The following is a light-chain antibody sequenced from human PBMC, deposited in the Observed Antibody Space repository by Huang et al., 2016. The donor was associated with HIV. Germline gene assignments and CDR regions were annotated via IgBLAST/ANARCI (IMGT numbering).Light chain of an antibody. V-gene: IGKV1-39*01. Sequence: IQMTQPPRSLSAFVGDKITITCRASQSIGKCLNWYQQKSEKAPKLLISESSTVHGGVPSRFSGSGSGTEFSLTITGLQVEDFATYYCQQSYSTVITFGQGTRLEI. J-gene: IGKJ5*01. CDR3: QQSYSTVIT. CDR2: ESS. CDR1: QSIGKC.